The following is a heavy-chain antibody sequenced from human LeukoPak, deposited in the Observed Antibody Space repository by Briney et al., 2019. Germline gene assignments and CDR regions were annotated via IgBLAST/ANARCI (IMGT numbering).Heavy chain of an antibody. CDR3: ARGPISARPGLDY. D-gene: IGHD6-6*01. Sequence: ASVKVSCKASGYTFTTYDFSWVRQAPGQGLEWMGWISTYNGNTNYAQKFQGRVTMTTDTSTSTAYVELRSLRSDDTAVYYCARGPISARPGLDYWGQGTLVTVSS. CDR1: GYTFTTYD. CDR2: ISTYNGNT. V-gene: IGHV1-18*01. J-gene: IGHJ4*02.